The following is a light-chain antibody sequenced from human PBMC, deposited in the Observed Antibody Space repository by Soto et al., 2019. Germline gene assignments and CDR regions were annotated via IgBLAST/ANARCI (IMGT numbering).Light chain of an antibody. CDR2: EVS. J-gene: IGLJ2*01. CDR1: SSDVGGYDY. CDR3: SSYISSSTFVV. Sequence: QSVVTQPASVSGSPGQSITISCTGTSSDVGGYDYVSWYQQYPGKAPRLIIYEVSNRPSGVSNRFSGSKSGNTASLTISGLQAEDEADYYCSSYISSSTFVVFGGGTKLTVL. V-gene: IGLV2-14*01.